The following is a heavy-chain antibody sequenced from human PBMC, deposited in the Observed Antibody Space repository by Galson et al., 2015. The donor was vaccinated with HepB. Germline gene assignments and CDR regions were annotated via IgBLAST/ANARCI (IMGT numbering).Heavy chain of an antibody. D-gene: IGHD3-22*01. CDR3: ARDGFYYDSSGLLDY. J-gene: IGHJ4*02. CDR2: IKQDGSEK. Sequence: SLRLSCAASGFTFSTYWMSWVRQAPGKGLEWVANIKQDGSEKYYVDSVKGRFTISRDNAKNSLYLQMNSLRAEDTAVYYCARDGFYYDSSGLLDYWGQGTLVTVSS. V-gene: IGHV3-7*01. CDR1: GFTFSTYW.